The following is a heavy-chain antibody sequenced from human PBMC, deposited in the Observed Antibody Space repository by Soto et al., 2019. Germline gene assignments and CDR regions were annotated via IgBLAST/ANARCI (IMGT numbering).Heavy chain of an antibody. V-gene: IGHV3-74*01. J-gene: IGHJ6*02. CDR3: ASDMYGDYGHYCGMDV. CDR1: GFIFRSYW. Sequence: EVQLVESGGGLVQPGGSLRLSCAASGFIFRSYWMHWVRQAPGKGLVWLSRIDVDGSGATYAVSVKGRFTISRDNAKNTLYLQMNSLRVEDTAVYYCASDMYGDYGHYCGMDVWGQGTTVTVSS. D-gene: IGHD2-8*01. CDR2: IDVDGSGA.